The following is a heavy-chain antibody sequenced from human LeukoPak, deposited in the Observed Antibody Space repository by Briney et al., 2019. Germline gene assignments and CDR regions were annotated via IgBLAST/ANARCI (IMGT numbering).Heavy chain of an antibody. Sequence: PSETLSLTCTVSGGSINNYYWSWIRQPPGKGLEWIGYIYYSGSTNYNPSLKSRVTISVDTSKNQFSLKLSSVTAADTAVYYCARRRYDSSGYYYFDYWGQGTLVTVSS. CDR2: IYYSGST. CDR3: ARRRYDSSGYYYFDY. D-gene: IGHD3-22*01. J-gene: IGHJ4*02. CDR1: GGSINNYY. V-gene: IGHV4-59*08.